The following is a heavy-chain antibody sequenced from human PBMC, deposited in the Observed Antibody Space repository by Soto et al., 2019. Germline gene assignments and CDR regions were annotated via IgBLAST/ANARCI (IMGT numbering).Heavy chain of an antibody. CDR1: GGSISSYY. Sequence: SETLSLTCTVSGGSISSYYWSWIRQPPGKGLEWIGYIYYSGSTNYNPSLKSRVTKSVDTSKNQFSLKLSSVTAADTAVYYCARIPMVRGVNPFFDPWGQGTLVTVSS. V-gene: IGHV4-59*01. J-gene: IGHJ5*02. D-gene: IGHD3-10*01. CDR3: ARIPMVRGVNPFFDP. CDR2: IYYSGST.